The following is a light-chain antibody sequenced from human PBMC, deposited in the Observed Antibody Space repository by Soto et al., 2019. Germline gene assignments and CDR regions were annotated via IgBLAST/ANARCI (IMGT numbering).Light chain of an antibody. CDR2: DVS. J-gene: IGLJ1*01. CDR1: SSDVGGSNY. Sequence: QSALTQPASVSGSPGQSITISCTGTSSDVGGSNYVSWYQQHPGKAPKIMIYDVSNRPSGVSNRFSGSKSGNTASLTISGLQAEDEADYYCGSYSSSSTLYVFGTGHKVTV. V-gene: IGLV2-14*03. CDR3: GSYSSSSTLYV.